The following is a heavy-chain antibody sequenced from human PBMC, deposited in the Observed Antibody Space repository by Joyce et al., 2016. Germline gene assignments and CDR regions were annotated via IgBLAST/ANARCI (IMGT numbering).Heavy chain of an antibody. V-gene: IGHV1-2*02. Sequence: QVQLVQSGTEVKKPGASVKVSCKASGFTFTGYFMHWVRQAPGQGLEMMGWIEIENGDTHDTQNFQGRVTMTRDTSINTAYMEVTRLRSDDTAFYYCAREGLPHGGFDYWGLGTLVTVSS. CDR1: GFTFTGYF. J-gene: IGHJ4*02. CDR3: AREGLPHGGFDY. CDR2: IEIENGDT.